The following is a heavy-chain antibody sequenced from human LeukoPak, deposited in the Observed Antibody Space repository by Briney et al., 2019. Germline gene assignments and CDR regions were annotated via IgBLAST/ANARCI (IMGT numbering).Heavy chain of an antibody. CDR2: FDPEDGET. CDR1: GYTLTELS. V-gene: IGHV1-24*01. D-gene: IGHD6-13*01. J-gene: IGHJ3*02. CDR3: ASRDPRIAAVGYDAFDI. Sequence: ASVKVSCTVSGYTLTELSMHWVRQAPGKGLEWMGGFDPEDGETIYAQKFQGGVTMTEDTSTDTAYMELSSLRSEDTAVYYCASRDPRIAAVGYDAFDIWGQGTMVTVSS.